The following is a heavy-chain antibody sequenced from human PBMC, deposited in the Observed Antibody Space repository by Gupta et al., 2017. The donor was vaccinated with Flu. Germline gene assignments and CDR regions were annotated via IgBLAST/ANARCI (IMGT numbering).Heavy chain of an antibody. CDR1: GFTFSDYG. V-gene: IGHV3-48*01. CDR2: ISGSSSKI. Sequence: EVQLVESGGGLVQPGGSLRLSCVASGFTFSDYGMNWVRQAPGKGLEWVSYISGSSSKILYADSVKGRFTISRDNAKYSLDLQMSSLRVEDTAVYYCVRAQRSLDNWFDPWGQGTLVTVSS. CDR3: VRAQRSLDNWFDP. J-gene: IGHJ5*02. D-gene: IGHD6-25*01.